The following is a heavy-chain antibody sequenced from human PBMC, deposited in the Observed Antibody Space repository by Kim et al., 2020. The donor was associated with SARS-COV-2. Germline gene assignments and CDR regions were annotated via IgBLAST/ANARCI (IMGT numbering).Heavy chain of an antibody. CDR3: ARLWFGGGRQNY. Sequence: SETLSLTCAVYGGSFSGHYWSWIRQPPGKGLEWIGEINHSGSTNYNPSLKSRVTISVDTSKNQFSLKLSSVTAADTAVYYCARLWFGGGRQNYWGQGTLVTVSS. D-gene: IGHD3-10*01. V-gene: IGHV4-34*01. CDR2: INHSGST. J-gene: IGHJ4*02. CDR1: GGSFSGHY.